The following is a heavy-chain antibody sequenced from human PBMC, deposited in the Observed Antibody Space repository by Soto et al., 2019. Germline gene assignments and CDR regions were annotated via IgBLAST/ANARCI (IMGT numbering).Heavy chain of an antibody. CDR2: ISWNSGSI. CDR1: GFTFDDYA. CDR3: AKDRYSSSSHFDY. D-gene: IGHD6-6*01. Sequence: EVQLVESGGGLVQPGRSLRLSCAASGFTFDDYAMHWVRQAPGKGLEWVSGISWNSGSIGYADSVKGRFTISRDNAKNSLYLQMNSLRAEDTALYYCAKDRYSSSSHFDYWGQGTLVTVSS. V-gene: IGHV3-9*01. J-gene: IGHJ4*02.